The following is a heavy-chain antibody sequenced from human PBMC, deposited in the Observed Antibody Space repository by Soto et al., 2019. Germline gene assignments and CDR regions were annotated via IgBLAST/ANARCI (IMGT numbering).Heavy chain of an antibody. CDR1: GGTFSSYT. Sequence: QVQLVQSGAEVKKPGSSVKVSCKSSGGTFSSYTISWVRQAPGQGHEWMGRIIPILGVTNYAQKFQGRVTITADKSTSTVYLDRSSLTSEDTAVYYCAGDGQVAGVTTTLGYYYDGMDAWGQGTTVTVFS. CDR3: AGDGQVAGVTTTLGYYYDGMDA. V-gene: IGHV1-69*08. D-gene: IGHD2-15*01. J-gene: IGHJ6*02. CDR2: IIPILGVT.